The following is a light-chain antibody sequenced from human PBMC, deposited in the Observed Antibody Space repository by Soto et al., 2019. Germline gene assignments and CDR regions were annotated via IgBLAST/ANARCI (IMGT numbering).Light chain of an antibody. CDR3: SSYTSSSTLYV. V-gene: IGLV2-14*01. J-gene: IGLJ1*01. CDR1: SSDVGGYNY. CDR2: EVS. Sequence: QSALTQPASVSGSPGQSITISCTGTSSDVGGYNYVSWYQQHPGKAPKLLIFEVSNRPSGVSNRFSGSKSDNMASLTISGLQAEDEADYYCSSYTSSSTLYVFGTGTKVTVL.